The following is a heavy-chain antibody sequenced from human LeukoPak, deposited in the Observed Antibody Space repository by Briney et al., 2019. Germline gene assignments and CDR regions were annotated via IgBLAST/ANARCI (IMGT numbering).Heavy chain of an antibody. J-gene: IGHJ4*02. Sequence: KPSETLSLTCTVSGGSFNHDYWSWIRQFPRKKFEWVGFIYTSGSTKYNPSLESRVTISLDRSSNQFSLKLTSVTAADTAVYYCVAEEYGTGSYYKSAFWGKGALVTVSS. CDR3: VAEEYGTGSYYKSAF. V-gene: IGHV4-4*08. CDR2: IYTSGST. CDR1: GGSFNHDY. D-gene: IGHD3-10*01.